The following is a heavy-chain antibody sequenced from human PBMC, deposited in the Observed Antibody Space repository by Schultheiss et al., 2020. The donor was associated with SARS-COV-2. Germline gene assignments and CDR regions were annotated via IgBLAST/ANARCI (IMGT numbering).Heavy chain of an antibody. J-gene: IGHJ4*02. D-gene: IGHD3-16*02. CDR1: GFTFSSYS. CDR2: ISSGSDYE. CDR3: ATSPLHRFYFDY. V-gene: IGHV3-21*06. Sequence: GESLKISCAASGFTFSSYSMNWVRQAPGKGLEWVSFISSGSDYEYYADSMKGRFTISRDNTKNLVYLHMNSLRAEDTAVYYCATSPLHRFYFDYWGQGTLVTVSS.